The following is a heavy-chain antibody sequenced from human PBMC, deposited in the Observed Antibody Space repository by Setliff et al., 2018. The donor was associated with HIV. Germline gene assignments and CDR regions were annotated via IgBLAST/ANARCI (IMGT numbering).Heavy chain of an antibody. CDR1: GFTFSSYA. CDR2: ISYDGSNK. D-gene: IGHD4-17*01. Sequence: GGSLRLSCAASGFTFSSYAMHWVRQAPGKGLEWVAVISYDGSNKYYADSVKGRFTISRDNSKDTLYRQMNSLRAEDTAVYYCAKDGYSDYLNSYFDYWGQGTLVTVSS. V-gene: IGHV3-30*07. J-gene: IGHJ4*02. CDR3: AKDGYSDYLNSYFDY.